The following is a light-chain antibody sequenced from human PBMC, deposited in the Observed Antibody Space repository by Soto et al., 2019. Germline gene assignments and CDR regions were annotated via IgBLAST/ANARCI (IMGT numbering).Light chain of an antibody. CDR3: QQYNSWPYT. CDR2: DAS. Sequence: EVVMTQSPATLSVSPGERATLSCRASQSVSSNLVWYQQKPGQAPRLLIYDASTRATGIPARFSGSGSGTDFTLTISSLQSEDFAFYFCQQYNSWPYTFGHGTKVEIK. V-gene: IGKV3-15*01. J-gene: IGKJ2*01. CDR1: QSVSSN.